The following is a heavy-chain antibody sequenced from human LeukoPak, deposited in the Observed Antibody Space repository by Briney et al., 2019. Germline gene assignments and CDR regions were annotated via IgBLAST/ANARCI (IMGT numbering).Heavy chain of an antibody. CDR2: IYYSGST. CDR1: GGSISSYY. CDR3: ARREPVLLWFGELLYGDYYFDY. V-gene: IGHV4-59*12. J-gene: IGHJ4*02. Sequence: SETLSLTCTVSGGSISSYYWSWIRQPPGKGLEWIGYIYYSGSTNYKPSLKSRVTISVDTSKNQFSLKLSSVTAADTAVYYCARREPVLLWFGELLYGDYYFDYWGQGTLVTVSS. D-gene: IGHD3-10*01.